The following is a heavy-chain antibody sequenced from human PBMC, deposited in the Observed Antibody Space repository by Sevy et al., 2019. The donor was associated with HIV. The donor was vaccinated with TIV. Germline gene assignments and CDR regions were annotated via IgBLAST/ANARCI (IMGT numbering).Heavy chain of an antibody. CDR1: GGSFSGYY. J-gene: IGHJ5*02. V-gene: IGHV4-34*01. D-gene: IGHD1-7*01. Sequence: SETLSLTCAVYGGSFSGYYWSWIRQPPGKGLEWVGEINHSGSTNYNPSLKSRVTISVDTSKNQFSLKPSSVTAADTAVYYCARGLEQTGTTKGNWFDPWGQGTLVTVSS. CDR3: ARGLEQTGTTKGNWFDP. CDR2: INHSGST.